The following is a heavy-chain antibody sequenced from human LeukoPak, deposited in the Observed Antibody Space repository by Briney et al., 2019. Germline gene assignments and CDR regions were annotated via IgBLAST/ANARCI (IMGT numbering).Heavy chain of an antibody. Sequence: SETLSLTCTVSGGSISSYFWSWIRQPPGKGLEWIGYISYSGSTNYSPSPKSRVTISVDTSKNHFSLKLSSVTAADTAVYYCARDGYTSAWSRFDYWGQGALVTVSS. CDR3: ARDGYTSAWSRFDY. V-gene: IGHV4-59*01. D-gene: IGHD6-19*01. J-gene: IGHJ4*02. CDR2: ISYSGST. CDR1: GGSISSYF.